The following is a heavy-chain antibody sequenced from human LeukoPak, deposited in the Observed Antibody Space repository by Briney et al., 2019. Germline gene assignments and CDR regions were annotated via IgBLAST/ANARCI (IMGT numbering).Heavy chain of an antibody. CDR2: IRQDGGEG. CDR1: GFVFSDYW. V-gene: IGHV3-7*03. CDR3: AREVPGQGAFDI. J-gene: IGHJ3*02. Sequence: GGSLRLSCAASGFVFSDYWMTWVRQAPGKGLEWVANIRQDGGEGYYVDAVKGRFTVSRDNSKNTLYLQMNSLRAEDTAVYYCAREVPGQGAFDIWGQGTMVTVSS.